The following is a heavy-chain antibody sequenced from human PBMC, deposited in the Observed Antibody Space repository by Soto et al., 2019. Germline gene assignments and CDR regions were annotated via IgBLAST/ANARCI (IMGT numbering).Heavy chain of an antibody. CDR2: ISYDGSNK. CDR3: ARDRRIRWYGFYYYYGMDV. Sequence: GVTLRLSCAASGFTFSSYAMHWVRQAPGKGLEWLAVISYDGSNKYYADSVKGRFTISRDNSKNTLYLQMNSLRAEDTAVYYCARDRRIRWYGFYYYYGMDVWGQGTTVTVSS. D-gene: IGHD2-15*01. V-gene: IGHV3-30-3*01. J-gene: IGHJ6*02. CDR1: GFTFSSYA.